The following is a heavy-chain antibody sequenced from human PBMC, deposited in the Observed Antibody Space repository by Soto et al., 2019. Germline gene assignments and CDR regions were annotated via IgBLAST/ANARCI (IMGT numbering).Heavy chain of an antibody. Sequence: SGPTLVNPTQTLTLTCTFSGFSLSTSGVGVGWIRQPPGKALEWLALIYWNDDKRYSPSLKSRLTITKDTSKNQVVLTMTNMDPVDTATYYCAHRRMTTWTPRNYYFDYWGQGTLVTVSS. D-gene: IGHD2-8*01. V-gene: IGHV2-5*01. CDR3: AHRRMTTWTPRNYYFDY. CDR1: GFSLSTSGVG. CDR2: IYWNDDK. J-gene: IGHJ4*02.